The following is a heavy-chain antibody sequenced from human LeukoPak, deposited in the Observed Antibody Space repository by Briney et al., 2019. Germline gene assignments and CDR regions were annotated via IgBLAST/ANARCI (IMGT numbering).Heavy chain of an antibody. J-gene: IGHJ4*02. CDR2: ISSSGSYI. CDR3: ARDRLAARPLSSIDY. Sequence: GGSLRLSCAASGFTFSSYSMNWVRQAPGKGLEWVSSISSSGSYIYYADSVKGRFTISRDNAKNSLYLQMNSLRAEDTAVYYCARDRLAARPLSSIDYWGQGILVTVSS. D-gene: IGHD6-6*01. V-gene: IGHV3-21*01. CDR1: GFTFSSYS.